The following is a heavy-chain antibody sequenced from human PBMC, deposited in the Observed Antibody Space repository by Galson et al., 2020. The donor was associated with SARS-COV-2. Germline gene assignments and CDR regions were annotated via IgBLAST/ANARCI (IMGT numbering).Heavy chain of an antibody. CDR3: TRGRFLDWFVFDY. CDR1: GFTFGDSA. J-gene: IGHJ4*02. V-gene: IGHV3-49*03. D-gene: IGHD3-3*01. CDR2: IRGKAYGGTT. Sequence: GGSLRLSCTASGFTFGDSALNWLRQAPGKGLERVGFIRGKAYGGTTEYAASVRGRFTISRDDSKSIAYLQRNSLKTEDTAVYYCTRGRFLDWFVFDYGGQGTLVTVSS.